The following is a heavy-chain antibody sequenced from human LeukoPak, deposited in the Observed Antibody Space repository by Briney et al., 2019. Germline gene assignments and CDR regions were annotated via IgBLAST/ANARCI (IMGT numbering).Heavy chain of an antibody. Sequence: GGSLRLSCAASGFTFSSYAMSWVRQAPGKGLEWVSYISSSGSTIYYADSVKGRFTISRDNAKNSLYLQMSSLRAEDTAVYYCARDSASGIYYFDYWGQGTLVPVSS. V-gene: IGHV3-48*04. CDR1: GFTFSSYA. CDR3: ARDSASGIYYFDY. CDR2: ISSSGSTI. D-gene: IGHD3-10*01. J-gene: IGHJ4*02.